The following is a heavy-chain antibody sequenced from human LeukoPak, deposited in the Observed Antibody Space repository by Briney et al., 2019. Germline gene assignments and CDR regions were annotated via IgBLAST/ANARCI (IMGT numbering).Heavy chain of an antibody. CDR3: ATDSSGQTGVTTPYY. CDR1: GYTFSSYV. Sequence: ASVKVSCKASGYTFSSYVITWVRQAPGQGLEWMGWITAYNGNTNYAQKLQGRVTMTADTSTSTPYMELRTLRSDDTAVYYCATDSSGQTGVTTPYYWGQGTTVTVSS. D-gene: IGHD4-17*01. J-gene: IGHJ6*02. CDR2: ITAYNGNT. V-gene: IGHV1-18*01.